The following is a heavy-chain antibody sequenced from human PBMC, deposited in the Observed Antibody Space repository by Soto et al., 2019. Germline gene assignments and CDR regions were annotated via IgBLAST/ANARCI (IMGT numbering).Heavy chain of an antibody. CDR3: ARGPSWYDY. J-gene: IGHJ4*02. V-gene: IGHV4-59*08. CDR1: GGSLSSNY. CDR2: IFYSGST. D-gene: IGHD6-13*01. Sequence: QLLESGPGLVKPSETLSLTCTVSGGSLSSNYWTWIRQPPGKALEWIGYIFYSGSTNYNPSLKSRVTISVDTSKNQFSLKLRSVTAADTAVYYCARGPSWYDYWGQGTLVTVSS.